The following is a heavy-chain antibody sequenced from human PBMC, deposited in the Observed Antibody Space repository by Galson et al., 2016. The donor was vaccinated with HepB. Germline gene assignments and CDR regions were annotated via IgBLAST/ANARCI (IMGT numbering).Heavy chain of an antibody. V-gene: IGHV1-3*01. Sequence: SVKVSCKASGYNFGRYATHWVRQAPGQRPEWMGWISAANENTKYSQKFQGRLMITRDTSANTVYMELRSLRFEDQAVYYCAGGALSCFHHYGLDILGQGTTVTVSS. CDR2: ISAANENT. J-gene: IGHJ6*02. CDR1: GYNFGRYA. CDR3: AGGALSCFHHYGLDI. D-gene: IGHD2-15*01.